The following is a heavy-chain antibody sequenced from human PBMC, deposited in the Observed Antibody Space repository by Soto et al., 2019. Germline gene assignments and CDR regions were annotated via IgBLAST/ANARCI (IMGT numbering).Heavy chain of an antibody. D-gene: IGHD6-13*01. CDR3: AKKAVIATKANWFDP. CDR2: ISDSGGST. Sequence: PGGSLRLSCAASGFTFSNYVMNWVRQAPGKGLEWVSAISDSGGSTNYADFVKGRFTISRDNSKNTLYLQMNSLRAEDTAIYFCAKKAVIATKANWFDPWGQGTLVTVSS. CDR1: GFTFSNYV. V-gene: IGHV3-23*01. J-gene: IGHJ5*02.